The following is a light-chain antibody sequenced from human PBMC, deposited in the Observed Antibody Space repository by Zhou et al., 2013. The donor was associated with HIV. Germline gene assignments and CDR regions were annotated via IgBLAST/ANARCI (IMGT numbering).Light chain of an antibody. CDR2: EAS. J-gene: IGKJ4*01. V-gene: IGKV1-39*01. CDR3: QQTYNTPPT. Sequence: DIQMTQSPSSLSASVGDRVTISCRASQSIDNYLNWYQQRPGRAPNLLIFEASTLQTGVPSRFSGSGSGRDFTLTISSLQPEDFATYYCQQTYNTPPTFGGGTKVEIK. CDR1: QSIDNY.